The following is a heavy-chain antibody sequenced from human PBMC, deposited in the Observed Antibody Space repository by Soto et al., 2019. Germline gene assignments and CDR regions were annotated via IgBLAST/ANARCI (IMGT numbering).Heavy chain of an antibody. Sequence: QVQLVQSGAEVKKPGSSVKVSCKASGGTFSSYAISWVRQAPGQGLEWMGGIIPIFGTANYAQKFQGRVTIXXDXSXXTAYMERSSLRSEDTAVYYCARHSGTVTHYWYFDLWGRGTLVTVSS. CDR1: GGTFSSYA. D-gene: IGHD4-17*01. CDR2: IIPIFGTA. V-gene: IGHV1-69*12. J-gene: IGHJ2*01. CDR3: ARHSGTVTHYWYFDL.